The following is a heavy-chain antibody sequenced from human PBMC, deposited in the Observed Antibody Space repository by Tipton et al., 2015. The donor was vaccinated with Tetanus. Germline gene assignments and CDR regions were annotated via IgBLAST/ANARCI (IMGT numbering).Heavy chain of an antibody. V-gene: IGHV5-51*01. CDR2: IHPGDSDT. CDR3: ARRRSKTNLFFWFDP. Sequence: QLVQSGAEVKKPGESLKISCEASGYSFSSYYIAWVRQMPGGGLEWIGFIHPGDSDTSYSPSFQGGVPISADTSINTAYLQWTSLTDSDTSVYYCARRRSKTNLFFWFDPWGQGSPVIVSS. J-gene: IGHJ5*02. D-gene: IGHD3-3*01. CDR1: GYSFSSYY.